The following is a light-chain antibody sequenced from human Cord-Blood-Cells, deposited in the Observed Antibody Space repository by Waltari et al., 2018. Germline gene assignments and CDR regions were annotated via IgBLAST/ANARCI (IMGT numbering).Light chain of an antibody. Sequence: NFMLTHPHSVSESPGKTVTISCTRTSGSIASNYMQWSQQRPGSSPTTVIYEDNQRPSGVTDRFSGSTDSSSNSASLTISGLTTEDVADYYCQSYDSSIRVFGGGNKLTVL. CDR2: EDN. CDR1: SGSIASNY. J-gene: IGLJ2*01. CDR3: QSYDSSIRV. V-gene: IGLV6-57*01.